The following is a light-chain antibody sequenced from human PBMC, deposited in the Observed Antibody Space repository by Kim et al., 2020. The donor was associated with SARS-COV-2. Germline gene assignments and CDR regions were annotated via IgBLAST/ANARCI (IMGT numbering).Light chain of an antibody. J-gene: IGKJ1*01. CDR2: GAS. V-gene: IGKV3-15*01. CDR3: QQYSDWPPWT. Sequence: EIVMTQFPATLSVSPGERATLSCRASQSVSSNLAWYQQKLGQAPRLLIYGASTRATGIPARFRGSGSETEFTLTISSLQSEDFAVYYCQQYSDWPPWTFGQGTKVDIK. CDR1: QSVSSN.